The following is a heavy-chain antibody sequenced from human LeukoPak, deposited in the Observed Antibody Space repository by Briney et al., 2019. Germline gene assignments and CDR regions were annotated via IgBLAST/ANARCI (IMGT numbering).Heavy chain of an antibody. J-gene: IGHJ1*01. Sequence: ASVKVSCKASGGTFSSYAISWVRQAPGLGLEWMGWISAYNGNTNYAQKLQGRVTVTTDTSTSTAYMELRSLRSDDTAVYYCARAPRSEDSSGYSRVECFQHWGQGTLVTVSS. V-gene: IGHV1-18*01. CDR2: ISAYNGNT. CDR3: ARAPRSEDSSGYSRVECFQH. D-gene: IGHD3-22*01. CDR1: GGTFSSYA.